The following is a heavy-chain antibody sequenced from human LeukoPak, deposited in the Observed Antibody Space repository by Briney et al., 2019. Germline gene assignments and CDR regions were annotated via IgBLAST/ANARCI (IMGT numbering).Heavy chain of an antibody. V-gene: IGHV3-30*04. CDR3: ARDRLTLHGAADY. Sequence: GRSLRLSCAASGFTFSSYAMHWVRQAPGKGLEWVAVISYDGSNKYYADSVKGRFTIPRDNSKNTLYLQMNSLRAEDTAVYYCARDRLTLHGAADYWGQGTLVTVSS. CDR1: GFTFSSYA. D-gene: IGHD4-11*01. CDR2: ISYDGSNK. J-gene: IGHJ4*02.